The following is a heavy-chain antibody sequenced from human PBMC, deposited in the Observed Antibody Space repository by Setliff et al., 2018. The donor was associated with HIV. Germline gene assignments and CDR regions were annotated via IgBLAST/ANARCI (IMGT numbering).Heavy chain of an antibody. V-gene: IGHV4-34*01. CDR2: INHSGGT. CDR3: ARVPSCANSWCYIYYYYYYGMDV. CDR1: NGSFSGYY. Sequence: SETLSLTCAVYNGSFSGYYWTWIRQPPGKGLEWIGEINHSGGTNYNPSLKSRVTISLDTSKNQFSLKLRSVTAADTGVYYCARVPSCANSWCYIYYYYYYGMDVWGQGTTVTVSS. J-gene: IGHJ6*02. D-gene: IGHD2-8*01.